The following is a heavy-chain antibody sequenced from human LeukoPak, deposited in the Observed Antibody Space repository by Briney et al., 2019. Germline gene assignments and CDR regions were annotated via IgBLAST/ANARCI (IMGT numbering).Heavy chain of an antibody. Sequence: GGSLRLSCAASGFTFSSYGMSWVRQAPGKGLEWVSIISGSGGGTYYADSVKGQFTISRDNSKNTLYLQMDSLRVEDTAVYYCAKESTMILVPYSYIDLWGRGTLVTVSP. CDR3: AKESTMILVPYSYIDL. J-gene: IGHJ2*01. D-gene: IGHD3-22*01. CDR2: ISGSGGGT. V-gene: IGHV3-23*01. CDR1: GFTFSSYG.